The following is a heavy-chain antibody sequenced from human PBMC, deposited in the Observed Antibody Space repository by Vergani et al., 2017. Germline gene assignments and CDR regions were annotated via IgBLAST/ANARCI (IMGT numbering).Heavy chain of an antibody. V-gene: IGHV1-46*01. Sequence: QVQLVQSGAEVKKPGASVKVSCKASGYTFTSYYMHWVRQAPGQGLEWMGIINPSGGSTSYAQKFQGRVTMTRDKSTSTVYMELSSLRSEDTAVYYCARVPPDSGWVLESRFFDYWGQGTLVTVSS. CDR2: INPSGGST. J-gene: IGHJ4*02. CDR1: GYTFTSYY. CDR3: ARVPPDSGWVLESRFFDY. D-gene: IGHD6-19*01.